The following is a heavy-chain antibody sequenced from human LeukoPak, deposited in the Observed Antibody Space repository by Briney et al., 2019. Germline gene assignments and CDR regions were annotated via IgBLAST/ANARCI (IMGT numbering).Heavy chain of an antibody. CDR1: GDSISSYY. J-gene: IGHJ3*02. CDR3: ARGIVGATRAFDI. V-gene: IGHV4-59*01. D-gene: IGHD1-26*01. Sequence: RPSETLSLTCTVSGDSISSYYWSWIRQPPGKGLEWIGYIYYSGSTKYNPSLKSRVTISVDTSKNQFSLKLSSVTAADTAVYYCARGIVGATRAFDIWSQGTMVTVSS. CDR2: IYYSGST.